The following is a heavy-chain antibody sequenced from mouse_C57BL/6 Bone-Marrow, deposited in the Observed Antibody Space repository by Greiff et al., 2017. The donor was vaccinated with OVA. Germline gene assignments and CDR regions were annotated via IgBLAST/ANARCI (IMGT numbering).Heavy chain of an antibody. J-gene: IGHJ3*01. D-gene: IGHD2-14*01. CDR3: ARDYGYDVAGFAY. V-gene: IGHV5-4*01. CDR1: GFTFSSYA. Sequence: EVQLVESGGGLVKPGGSLKLSCAASGFTFSSYAMPWVRQTPEKRLEWVATISAGGSNTYYHDNVKGRFTITRDTSYNNLYLQLSRLKSEDTAMYYCARDYGYDVAGFAYWGQGTLVTVSA. CDR2: ISAGGSNT.